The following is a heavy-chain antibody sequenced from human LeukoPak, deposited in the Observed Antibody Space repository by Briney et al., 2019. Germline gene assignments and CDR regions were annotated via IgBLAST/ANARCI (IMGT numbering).Heavy chain of an antibody. CDR3: ARKYWRFDP. Sequence: SETLSLTCAVYGGSFSGYYWSWIRQPPGKGLEWIGEINHSGSTNYNPSLKSRVTISVDTSKNQFSLKLSSVTAADTAVYYCARKYWRFDPWGQGTLVTVSS. V-gene: IGHV4-34*01. D-gene: IGHD2-15*01. CDR1: GGSFSGYY. J-gene: IGHJ5*02. CDR2: INHSGST.